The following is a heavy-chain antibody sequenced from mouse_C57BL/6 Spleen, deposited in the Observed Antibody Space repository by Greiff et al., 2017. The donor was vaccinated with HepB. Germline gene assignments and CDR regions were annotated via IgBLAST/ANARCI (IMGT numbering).Heavy chain of an antibody. CDR3: AREVDYFDY. J-gene: IGHJ2*01. Sequence: EVQLQQSGPGLVKPSQSLSLTCSVTGYSITSGYYWNWIRQFRGTKLEWMGYISYDGSNNYNPSLKNRISITRDTSKNQFFLKLNSVTTEDTATYYCAREVDYFDYWGQGTTLTVSS. CDR1: GYSITSGYY. CDR2: ISYDGSN. V-gene: IGHV3-6*01.